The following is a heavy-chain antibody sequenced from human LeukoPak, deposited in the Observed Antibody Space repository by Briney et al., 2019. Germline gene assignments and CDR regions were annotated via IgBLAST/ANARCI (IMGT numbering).Heavy chain of an antibody. J-gene: IGHJ6*03. CDR1: GFTFSSYG. D-gene: IGHD5-24*01. V-gene: IGHV3-30*18. CDR3: AKDKGGLETADDYYHMDV. CDR2: ISYDGSNK. Sequence: GGSLRLSCAASGFTFSSYGMHWVRQAPGKGLEWVAVISYDGSNKYYADSVKGRFTISRDNSKNTLYLQMNSLRAEDTAVYYCAKDKGGLETADDYYHMDVWGKGTTVTVSS.